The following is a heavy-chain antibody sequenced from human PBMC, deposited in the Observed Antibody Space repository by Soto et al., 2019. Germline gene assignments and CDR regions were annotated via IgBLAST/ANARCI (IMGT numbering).Heavy chain of an antibody. CDR2: ISWNSGSI. D-gene: IGHD3-10*01. V-gene: IGHV3-9*01. J-gene: IGHJ3*02. CDR3: ANMPYGSGSYRDDAFDI. CDR1: GFTFDDYA. Sequence: GGSLRLSCAASGFTFDDYAMHWVRQAPGKGLEWVSGISWNSGSIGYADSVKGRFTISRDNAKNSLYLQMNSLRAEDTALYYCANMPYGSGSYRDDAFDIWGQGTMVTVSS.